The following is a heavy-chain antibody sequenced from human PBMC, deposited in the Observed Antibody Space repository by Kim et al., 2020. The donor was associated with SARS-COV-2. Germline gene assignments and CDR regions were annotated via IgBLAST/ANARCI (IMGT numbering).Heavy chain of an antibody. D-gene: IGHD3-10*01. CDR3: ARGQWFGELFQGYYFDY. CDR1: GFTFSDHY. V-gene: IGHV3-72*01. Sequence: GGSLRLSCAASGFTFSDHYMDWVRQAPGKGLEWVGRTRNKANSYTTEYAASVKGRFTISRDDSKNSLYLQMNSLKTEDTAVYYCARGQWFGELFQGYYFDYWGQGTLVTVSS. J-gene: IGHJ4*02. CDR2: TRNKANSYTT.